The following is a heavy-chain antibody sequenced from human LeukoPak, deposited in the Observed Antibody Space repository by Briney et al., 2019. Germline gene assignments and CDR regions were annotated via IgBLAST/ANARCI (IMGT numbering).Heavy chain of an antibody. V-gene: IGHV3-21*01. CDR3: ARELAGWFGEFEYYGMDV. J-gene: IGHJ6*02. CDR1: GFTFSSYS. D-gene: IGHD3-10*01. Sequence: GGSLRLSCAASGFTFSSYSMNWVRQAPGKGLEWVSSISSSSSYIYYADSVKGRFTISRDNAKNSLYLQMNSLRAEDTAVYYCARELAGWFGEFEYYGMDVWGQGTTVTVSS. CDR2: ISSSSSYI.